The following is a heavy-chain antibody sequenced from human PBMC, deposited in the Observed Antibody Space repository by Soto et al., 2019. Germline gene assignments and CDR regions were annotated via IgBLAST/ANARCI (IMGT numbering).Heavy chain of an antibody. Sequence: SGPTLVNPTQTLTLTCTFSGFSLSTSGVGVGWIRQPPGKALEWLALIYWDDDKRYSPSLRSRLTINKDTSKNQVVLTVTNMDPVDTATYYCIQSRCGGDFLQSYASHYYYGMDVWGQGTTVTVSS. CDR3: IQSRCGGDFLQSYASHYYYGMDV. CDR2: IYWDDDK. CDR1: GFSLSTSGVG. D-gene: IGHD2-21*02. V-gene: IGHV2-5*02. J-gene: IGHJ6*02.